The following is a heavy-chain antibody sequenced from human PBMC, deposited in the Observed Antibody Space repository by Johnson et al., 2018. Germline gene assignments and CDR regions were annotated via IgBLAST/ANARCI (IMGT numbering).Heavy chain of an antibody. CDR2: IGIAGDT. D-gene: IGHD2-2*01. J-gene: IGHJ6*02. CDR1: GFTFSTYD. CDR3: ARWGTRKEYDYSGRDV. Sequence: VQLQESGGDLVQPGGSLRLSCAASGFTFSTYDMHWVRQATGKGLEWVSGIGIAGDTSYSDSVKGRFTISRENAKNSFYLQMTSLGAGDTAVDFCARWGTRKEYDYSGRDVWCQGTTVTVSS. V-gene: IGHV3-13*01.